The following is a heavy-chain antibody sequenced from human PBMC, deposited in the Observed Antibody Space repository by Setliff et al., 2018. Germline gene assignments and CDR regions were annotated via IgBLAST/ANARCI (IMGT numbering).Heavy chain of an antibody. J-gene: IGHJ6*03. CDR1: GGSVRSHY. V-gene: IGHV4-59*08. CDR3: ARMSGFLYMDV. Sequence: SETLSLTCTVSGGSVRSHYWSWIRHSPGKGLEWIGFIFYSGDTKSNPSLKSRVSISLDTSKSQFFLKLNSVTAADTAVYYCARMSGFLYMDVWGKGTPVTVSS. D-gene: IGHD3-3*01. CDR2: IFYSGDT.